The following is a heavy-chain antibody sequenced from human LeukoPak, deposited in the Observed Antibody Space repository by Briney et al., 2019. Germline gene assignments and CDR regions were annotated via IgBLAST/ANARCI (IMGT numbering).Heavy chain of an antibody. V-gene: IGHV4-39*01. Sequence: PSETLSLTCTVSGGSISSSNYYWGWIRQPPGKGLEWIGSIYYSGSIYYNPSLKSRVTISVDTSKNQFSLKLSSVTAADTAVYYCARHPVIWQQYPSWGQGTLVTVSS. CDR3: ARHPVIWQQYPS. CDR1: GGSISSSNYY. CDR2: IYYSGSI. D-gene: IGHD5-24*01. J-gene: IGHJ5*02.